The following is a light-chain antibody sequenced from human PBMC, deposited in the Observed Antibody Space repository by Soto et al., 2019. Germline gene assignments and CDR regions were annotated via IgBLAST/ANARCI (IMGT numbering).Light chain of an antibody. CDR3: QQGDSFPIT. V-gene: IGKV1-12*01. Sequence: DIRMTQSPSSVSASVGDRVTNACRASQSISSSLAWYQQKPGTVPKLLIYAASSLQSGVPSRFSGSGAGTEFTLSITSLQPEDFGTYYCQQGDSFPITFGQGTRLEIK. CDR2: AAS. J-gene: IGKJ5*01. CDR1: QSISSS.